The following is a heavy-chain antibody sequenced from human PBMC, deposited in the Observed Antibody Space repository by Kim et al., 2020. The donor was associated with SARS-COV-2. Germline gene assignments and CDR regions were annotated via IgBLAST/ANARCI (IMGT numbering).Heavy chain of an antibody. Sequence: SETLSLTCSVSGGSISGYYWTWIRQAAGKGLEWVGRIHSTGTTIYNPSLNSRVTVSLDTSRRQFSLKLNSVTAADTAIYYCARLGKVAVAGSYYYYGMDVCGQGTTVTVSS. D-gene: IGHD6-19*01. CDR1: GGSISGYY. V-gene: IGHV4-4*07. J-gene: IGHJ6*02. CDR2: IHSTGTT. CDR3: ARLGKVAVAGSYYYYGMDV.